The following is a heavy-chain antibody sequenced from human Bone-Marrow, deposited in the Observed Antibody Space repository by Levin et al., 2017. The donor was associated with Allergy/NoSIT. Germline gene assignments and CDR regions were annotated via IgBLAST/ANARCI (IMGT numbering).Heavy chain of an antibody. D-gene: IGHD3-10*01. Sequence: PGGSLRLSCAASGFTFSNHAMYWVRQAPGEGLEWVAVISADATNQNYADSVRGRFTISRDNSKNSLSLQMSSLTTEDTAVYYCARQGGSGTIFDYWGQGALVIVPS. J-gene: IGHJ4*02. CDR3: ARQGGSGTIFDY. CDR1: GFTFSNHA. CDR2: ISADATNQ. V-gene: IGHV3-30*04.